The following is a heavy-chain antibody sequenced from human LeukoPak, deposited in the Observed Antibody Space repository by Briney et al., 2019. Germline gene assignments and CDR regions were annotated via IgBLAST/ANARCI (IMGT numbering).Heavy chain of an antibody. Sequence: PSETLSLTCTVSGGSISSYYWSWIRQPPGKGLEWIGYISYSGSTNYNPSLKSRVTISLDTSKYQFSLKLSSVTAADTAVYYCAGHHPRNTVDFWGQGTLVTVSS. J-gene: IGHJ4*02. D-gene: IGHD2/OR15-2a*01. CDR2: ISYSGST. CDR1: GGSISSYY. CDR3: AGHHPRNTVDF. V-gene: IGHV4-59*08.